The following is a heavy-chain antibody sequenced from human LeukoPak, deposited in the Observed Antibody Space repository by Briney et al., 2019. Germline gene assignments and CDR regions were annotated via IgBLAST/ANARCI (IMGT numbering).Heavy chain of an antibody. J-gene: IGHJ3*02. CDR3: ARRFNRRRAFDI. CDR2: INHSGST. D-gene: IGHD6-25*01. V-gene: IGHV4-34*01. Sequence: SETLSLTCAVYGGSFNGYYWSWIRQPPGKGLEWIGEINHSGSTNYNPSLKSRVTISVDTSKNQFSLKLSSVTAADTAVYYCARRFNRRRAFDIWGQGTMVTVSS. CDR1: GGSFNGYY.